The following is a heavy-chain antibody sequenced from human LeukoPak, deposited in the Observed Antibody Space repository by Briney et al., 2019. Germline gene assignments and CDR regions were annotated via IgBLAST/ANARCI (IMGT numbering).Heavy chain of an antibody. V-gene: IGHV3-53*01. D-gene: IGHD6-19*01. CDR3: ARDRFAYSSGPHYYYGIDV. J-gene: IGHJ6*02. CDR2: IYSGGST. CDR1: GFTVSSNY. Sequence: GGSLRLSCAASGFTVSSNYMSWVRQAPGKGLEWVSVIYSGGSTYCADSVKGRFTISRDNSKNTLYLQMNSLRAEDTAVYYCARDRFAYSSGPHYYYGIDVWGQGTTVTVSS.